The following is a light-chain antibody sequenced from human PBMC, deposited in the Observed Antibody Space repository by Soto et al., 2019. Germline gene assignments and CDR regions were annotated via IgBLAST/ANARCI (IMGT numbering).Light chain of an antibody. CDR3: GSYTSTTTRDV. CDR1: TSDVGGYNR. J-gene: IGLJ1*01. V-gene: IGLV2-14*01. CDR2: EVS. Sequence: QSALTQPASVSGSPGQSITISCTGTTSDVGGYNRVSWYQHHPGKAPKLMLYEVSNRPSGVSNRFSGSKSGNTASLTISGLQAEDEADYYCGSYTSTTTRDVFGSGTKVTVL.